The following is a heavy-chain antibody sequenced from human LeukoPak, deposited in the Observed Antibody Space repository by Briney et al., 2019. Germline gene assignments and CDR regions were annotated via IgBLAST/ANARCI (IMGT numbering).Heavy chain of an antibody. V-gene: IGHV3-21*04. CDR1: GFTFSSYT. J-gene: IGHJ4*02. Sequence: GGSLRLSCAASGFTFSSYTMNWVRQAPGKGLEWVSSISGSGSYMYYADSVKGRFTISRDNAKNSLYLQMNSLRAEDTAVYYCAKDLHSGSFPSFDYWGQGTLVTVSS. D-gene: IGHD1-26*01. CDR2: ISGSGSYM. CDR3: AKDLHSGSFPSFDY.